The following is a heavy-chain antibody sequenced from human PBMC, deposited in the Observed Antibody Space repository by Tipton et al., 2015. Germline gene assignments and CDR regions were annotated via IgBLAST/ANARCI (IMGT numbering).Heavy chain of an antibody. CDR1: GGSVNSANYY. Sequence: TLSLTCTVSGGSVNSANYYWSWIRQPPGKGLEWIGYISYSGSTHYNPSLKSRVTISVDTSKNRFSLKLSSVTAADTAVYYCASLLLYGDYVHGLGYWGRGTLVTVSS. J-gene: IGHJ4*02. D-gene: IGHD4-17*01. V-gene: IGHV4-61*01. CDR2: ISYSGST. CDR3: ASLLLYGDYVHGLGY.